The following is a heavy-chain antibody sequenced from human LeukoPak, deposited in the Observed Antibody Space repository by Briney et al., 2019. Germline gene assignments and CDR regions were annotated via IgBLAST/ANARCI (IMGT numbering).Heavy chain of an antibody. V-gene: IGHV5-10-1*01. Sequence: GESLKISCKGSGYSFTSYWISWVRQMPGKGLEWMGRIDPSDSYTNYSPSFQGHVTISADKSISTAYLQWGSLKASDTAMYYCARQYSGYSSSWYNYWGQGTLVTVSS. CDR2: IDPSDSYT. D-gene: IGHD6-13*01. CDR3: ARQYSGYSSSWYNY. CDR1: GYSFTSYW. J-gene: IGHJ4*02.